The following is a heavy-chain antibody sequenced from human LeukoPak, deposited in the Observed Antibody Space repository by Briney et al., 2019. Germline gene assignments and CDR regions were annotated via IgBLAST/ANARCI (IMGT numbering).Heavy chain of an antibody. V-gene: IGHV1-46*01. CDR1: GYSFTSYN. Sequence: ASVKVSCKTSGYSFTSYNLHWVRQAPGQRLEWMGIIKPSGGNTNYAQKFQGRVTMSTDTSTSTGYMELRSLRSDDTAVYYCARGLQETLAWLKALSAFDIWGQGTMVTVSS. CDR3: ARGLQETLAWLKALSAFDI. D-gene: IGHD5-24*01. J-gene: IGHJ3*02. CDR2: IKPSGGNT.